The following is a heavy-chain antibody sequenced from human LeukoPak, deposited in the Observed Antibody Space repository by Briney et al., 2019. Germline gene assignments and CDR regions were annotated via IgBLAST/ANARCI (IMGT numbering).Heavy chain of an antibody. CDR3: ARVDFYYYYMDV. CDR2: ISSSGSTI. Sequence: PGGSQRLSCAASGFTFSSYEMNWVRQAPGKGLEWVSYISSSGSTIYYADSVKGRFTISRDNAKNSLYLQMNSLRAEDTAVYYCARVDFYYYYMDVWGKGTTVTISS. J-gene: IGHJ6*03. CDR1: GFTFSSYE. V-gene: IGHV3-48*03.